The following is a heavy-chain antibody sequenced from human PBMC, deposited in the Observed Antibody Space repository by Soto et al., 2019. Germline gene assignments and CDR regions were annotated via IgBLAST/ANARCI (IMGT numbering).Heavy chain of an antibody. V-gene: IGHV3-7*01. D-gene: IGHD3-9*01. Sequence: EVQLVESGGGLVQPGGSLRLSCAASGFTFSSYWMSWVRQAPGKGLEWVANIKQDGSEKYYVDSVKGRFTISRDNAKNSLYLQMNSLRAEDTAVYYCARNSILRYFDWCHFDYWGQGTLVTVSS. CDR2: IKQDGSEK. CDR3: ARNSILRYFDWCHFDY. CDR1: GFTFSSYW. J-gene: IGHJ4*02.